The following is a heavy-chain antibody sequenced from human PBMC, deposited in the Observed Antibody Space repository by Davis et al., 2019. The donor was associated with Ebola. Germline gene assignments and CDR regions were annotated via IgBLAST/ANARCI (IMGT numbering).Heavy chain of an antibody. Sequence: ASVKVSCKASGYGFTAYYIHWVRQAPGQGLEWMGRINPYSGGTNYAQKFQGRVTMTSDTSISTAYMELTRLRSDDTAVYYCARLSFGEVGFDYWGQGTLVTVSS. V-gene: IGHV1-2*06. CDR3: ARLSFGEVGFDY. D-gene: IGHD3-10*01. J-gene: IGHJ4*02. CDR2: INPYSGGT. CDR1: GYGFTAYY.